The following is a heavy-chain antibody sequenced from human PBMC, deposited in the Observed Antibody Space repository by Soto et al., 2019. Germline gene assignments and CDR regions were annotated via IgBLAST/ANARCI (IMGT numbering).Heavy chain of an antibody. J-gene: IGHJ5*02. V-gene: IGHV5-51*01. CDR3: ARPFDTSGWYDH. CDR2: IYPGDSDT. Sequence: PGEALKISCKDSVYGFTSYWIAWFRQMPGKGLECMGIIYPGDSDTRYSPSFEGQVTISADKSINTAYLQWSSLKASDSAMYYCARPFDTSGWYDHWGQGTLVTISS. CDR1: VYGFTSYW. D-gene: IGHD6-19*01.